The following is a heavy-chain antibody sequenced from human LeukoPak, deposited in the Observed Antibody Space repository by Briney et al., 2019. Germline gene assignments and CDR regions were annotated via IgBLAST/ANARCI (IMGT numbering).Heavy chain of an antibody. Sequence: GASVKVSCKASGYTFTSYYMHWVRQAPGQGLECMGIINPSGGSTSYAQKFQGRVTMTRDMSTSTVYMELSSLRSEDTAVYYCARHYYGSGRHGYMDVWGKGTTVTVSS. J-gene: IGHJ6*03. V-gene: IGHV1-46*01. CDR2: INPSGGST. D-gene: IGHD3-10*01. CDR1: GYTFTSYY. CDR3: ARHYYGSGRHGYMDV.